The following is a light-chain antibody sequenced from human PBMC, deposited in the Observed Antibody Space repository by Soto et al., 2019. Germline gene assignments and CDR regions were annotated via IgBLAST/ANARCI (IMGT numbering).Light chain of an antibody. Sequence: XXVGDRVTITCRASQSISNLLAWYQQKPGKAPKLLIYQASXLESGVPSRFSGSGSGTEFTLTISSLQPDDFATYYCQQYNHFPLTFGGGTKVEIK. J-gene: IGKJ4*01. V-gene: IGKV1-5*03. CDR2: QAS. CDR3: QQYNHFPLT. CDR1: QSISNL.